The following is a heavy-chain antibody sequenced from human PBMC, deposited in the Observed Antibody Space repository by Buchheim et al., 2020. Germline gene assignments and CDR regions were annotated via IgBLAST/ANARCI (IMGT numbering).Heavy chain of an antibody. J-gene: IGHJ4*02. CDR1: EFTITSYW. V-gene: IGHV3-7*01. D-gene: IGHD1-14*01. CDR2: INEDGSEK. Sequence: EAQLVESGGGLVQPGGSLRLSCAASEFTITSYWMSWVRQAPGKGLEWVANINEDGSEKNYVDSVKGRFTISRDNSKNTLYLQMNSLRAEDTAVYYCAREGPRDYFDYWGQGTL. CDR3: AREGPRDYFDY.